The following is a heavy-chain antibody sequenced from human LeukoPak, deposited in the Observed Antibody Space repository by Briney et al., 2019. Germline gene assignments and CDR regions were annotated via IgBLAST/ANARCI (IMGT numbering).Heavy chain of an antibody. CDR1: GFTFSSYG. Sequence: PGRSLRLSCAASGFTFSSYGTHWVRQAPGKGLEWVAVIWYDGSNKYYADSVKGRFTISRDNSKNTLYLQMNSLRAEDTAVYYCARAWSPLYYFDYWGQGTLVTVSS. CDR2: IWYDGSNK. D-gene: IGHD2-8*02. CDR3: ARAWSPLYYFDY. J-gene: IGHJ4*02. V-gene: IGHV3-33*01.